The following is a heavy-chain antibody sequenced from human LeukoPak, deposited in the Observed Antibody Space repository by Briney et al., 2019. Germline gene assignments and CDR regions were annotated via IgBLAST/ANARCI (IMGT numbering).Heavy chain of an antibody. V-gene: IGHV1-69*05. Sequence: GASVKLSCKASGYTFTSYGISWVRQAPGQGLEWMGGIIPIFGTANYAQKFQGRVTITTDESTSTAYMELSSLRSEDTAVYYCTREGASGWYWAFDYWGQGTLVTVSS. CDR3: TREGASGWYWAFDY. J-gene: IGHJ4*02. CDR2: IIPIFGTA. D-gene: IGHD6-19*01. CDR1: GYTFTSYG.